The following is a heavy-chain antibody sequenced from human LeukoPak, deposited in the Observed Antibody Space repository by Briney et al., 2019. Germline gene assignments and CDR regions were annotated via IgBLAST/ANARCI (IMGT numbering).Heavy chain of an antibody. V-gene: IGHV4-59*12. CDR2: IYHSGST. Sequence: SETLSLTCTVSGGSISSYYWSWIRQPPGKGLEWIGEIYHSGSTNYNPSLKSRVTTSVDKSKNQFSLKLSSVTAADTAVYYCARYYDSSGYYRRYHFDYWGQGTLVTVSS. J-gene: IGHJ4*02. CDR3: ARYYDSSGYYRRYHFDY. D-gene: IGHD3-22*01. CDR1: GGSISSYY.